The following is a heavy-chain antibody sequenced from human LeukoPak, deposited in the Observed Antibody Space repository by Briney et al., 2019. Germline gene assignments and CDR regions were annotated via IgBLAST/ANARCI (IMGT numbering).Heavy chain of an antibody. CDR2: ISGGGNNT. J-gene: IGHJ6*03. CDR3: AKFEGALLGNYYMDV. V-gene: IGHV3-23*01. Sequence: GGPLSLSCAVSGFPFSDFAMSWVRQAPGKGLEWVSTISGGGNNTYFADSVKGRFTISRDNSKNTLFLQMVSLRAEDTAVYYCAKFEGALLGNYYMDVWGKGTTVTVSS. CDR1: GFPFSDFA.